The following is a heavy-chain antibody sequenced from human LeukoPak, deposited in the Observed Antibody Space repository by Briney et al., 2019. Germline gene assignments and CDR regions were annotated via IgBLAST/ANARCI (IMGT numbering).Heavy chain of an antibody. Sequence: SETLSLTCGVSGYSLSSGYYWGWIRQPPGKGLEWIGSIYHSGSTYYNPSLKSRVTISVDTDKNQFSLRLSTVTAEDTALYYCSRWDSGEWFHDAFDIWLQAT. CDR2: IYHSGST. CDR1: GYSLSSGYY. J-gene: IGHJ3*02. D-gene: IGHD3-3*01. CDR3: SRWDSGEWFHDAFDI. V-gene: IGHV4-38-2*01.